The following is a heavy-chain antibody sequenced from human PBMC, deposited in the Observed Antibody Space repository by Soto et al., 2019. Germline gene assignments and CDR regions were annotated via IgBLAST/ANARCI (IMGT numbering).Heavy chain of an antibody. CDR2: IIPILGIT. CDR3: ASPKPQGGSGFLFDY. J-gene: IGHJ4*02. CDR1: GGTFSSYT. Sequence: QVQLVQSGAEVKKPGSSVKVSCKASGGTFSSYTISWVRQAPGQGLEWMGRIIPILGITNYAQKFQGRVTITADKSTSTGYMELSSLIAWDTAVYYFASPKPQGGSGFLFDYWGQGTLVTVSS. D-gene: IGHD2-21*01. V-gene: IGHV1-69*02.